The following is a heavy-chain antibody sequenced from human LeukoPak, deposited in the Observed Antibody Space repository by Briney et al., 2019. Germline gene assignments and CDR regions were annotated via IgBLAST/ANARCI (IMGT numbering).Heavy chain of an antibody. D-gene: IGHD6-19*01. J-gene: IGHJ4*02. Sequence: SETLSLTCSVSGGSIRSYYWSWIRQPPGKRLEWVGYIYYTGGTNYNPSLKSRVTISVDTSKNQFSLKLTSVTAADTAVYYCASSARTSGWPETCHYWGQGTLVAVSS. V-gene: IGHV4-59*08. CDR2: IYYTGGT. CDR3: ASSARTSGWPETCHY. CDR1: GGSIRSYY.